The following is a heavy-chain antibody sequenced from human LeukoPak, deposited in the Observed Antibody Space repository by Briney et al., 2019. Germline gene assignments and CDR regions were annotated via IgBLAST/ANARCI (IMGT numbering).Heavy chain of an antibody. D-gene: IGHD2-8*01. CDR3: AKVKSGNIVLMVYASQFDY. CDR1: GFTFSSYA. CDR2: ISGSGGST. Sequence: GGSLRLSCAASGFTFSSYAMSWVRQAPGKGLEWVSAISGSGGSTYYADSVKGRFTISRDNSKNTLYPQMNSLRAEDTAVYYCAKVKSGNIVLMVYASQFDYWGQGTLVTVSS. V-gene: IGHV3-23*01. J-gene: IGHJ4*02.